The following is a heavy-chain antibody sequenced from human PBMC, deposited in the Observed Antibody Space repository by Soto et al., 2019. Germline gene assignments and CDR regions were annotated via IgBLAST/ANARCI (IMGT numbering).Heavy chain of an antibody. CDR2: INPSGDTT. J-gene: IGHJ4*02. D-gene: IGHD6-19*01. Sequence: GASVKVSCKASGYTFTSYHMHWVRQAPGQGLEWMGIINPSGDTTSYAQKFQGRVTMTRDTSTSTVNMELSSLRSEDTAVYYCARGSSGRALLFDYWGQGTLVTVSS. CDR1: GYTFTSYH. V-gene: IGHV1-46*01. CDR3: ARGSSGRALLFDY.